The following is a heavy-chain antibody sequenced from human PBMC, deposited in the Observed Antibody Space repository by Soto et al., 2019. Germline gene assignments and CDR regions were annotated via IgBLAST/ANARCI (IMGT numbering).Heavy chain of an antibody. CDR1: GESLRGYY. V-gene: IGHV4-34*04. Sequence: QVQLQQWGTGLLKPSETLSLHCAVYGESLRGYYWSWIRQTPAMGLEWSGEINHRGTTNHDSSLTSRAIISNDTSKNQVSLRLNYVTAADTAVYYCARGYPRSILSTSLTTSYWFDSWGQGTLVTVSS. J-gene: IGHJ5*01. CDR2: INHRGTT. D-gene: IGHD2-21*01. CDR3: ARGYPRSILSTSLTTSYWFDS.